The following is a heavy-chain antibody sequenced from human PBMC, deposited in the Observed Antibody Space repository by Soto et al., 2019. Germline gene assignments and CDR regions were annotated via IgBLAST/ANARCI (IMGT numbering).Heavy chain of an antibody. V-gene: IGHV4-34*01. CDR3: ASMWGGYNSH. Sequence: QVQLQQWGAGLLKPSETLSLTCAVYGGSFSDYHWSWIRQPPGKGLEWIGGINHSGSTNYNPSLESRVTISVDPSKNQFSLKLRSVTAADTALYYCASMWGGYNSHWGQGTLVTVSS. D-gene: IGHD6-25*01. CDR2: INHSGST. J-gene: IGHJ4*02. CDR1: GGSFSDYH.